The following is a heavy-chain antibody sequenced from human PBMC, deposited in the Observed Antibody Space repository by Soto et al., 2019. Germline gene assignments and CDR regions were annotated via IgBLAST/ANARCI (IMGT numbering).Heavy chain of an antibody. D-gene: IGHD5-12*01. CDR1: GGSISSGGYS. V-gene: IGHV4-30-2*01. CDR2: IYHSGST. Sequence: SETLSLTCAVSGGSISSGGYSWSWIRQPPGKGLEWIGYIYHSGSTYYNPSLKSRVTISVDRSKNQFSLKLSSVTAADTAVYYCAIIVATGGDWFDPWGQGTLVTVSS. J-gene: IGHJ5*02. CDR3: AIIVATGGDWFDP.